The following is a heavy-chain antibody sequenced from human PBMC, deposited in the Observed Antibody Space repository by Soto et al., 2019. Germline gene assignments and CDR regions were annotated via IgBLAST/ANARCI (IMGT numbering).Heavy chain of an antibody. Sequence: QVQLQESGPGLVKPSQTLSLTCTVSGGSINSGGYYGGWIRQHPETGLEWIGYIYYSGSIYYNPSFRSRVTMSVDTSKNQFSLTLSAGTAADTAVYYCAREGADRWKYHYRLDSLGQGTLVTVSS. V-gene: IGHV4-31*03. J-gene: IGHJ4*02. CDR3: AREGADRWKYHYRLDS. D-gene: IGHD2-2*01. CDR2: IYYSGSI. CDR1: GGSINSGGYY.